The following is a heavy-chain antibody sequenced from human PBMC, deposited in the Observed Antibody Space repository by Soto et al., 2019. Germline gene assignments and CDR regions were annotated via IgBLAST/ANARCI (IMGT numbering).Heavy chain of an antibody. J-gene: IGHJ6*03. V-gene: IGHV5-51*01. CDR1: GYSFTSYW. CDR2: IYPGDSDT. Sequence: GESLKISCKGSGYSFTSYWIGWVRQMPGKGLEWMGIIYPGDSDTRYSPSFQSQVTISADKSISTAYLQWSSLKASDTAMYYCARANRMRGSTSLWGSIMDYYYYMDVWGKGTTVTVSS. CDR3: ARANRMRGSTSLWGSIMDYYYYMDV. D-gene: IGHD2-2*01.